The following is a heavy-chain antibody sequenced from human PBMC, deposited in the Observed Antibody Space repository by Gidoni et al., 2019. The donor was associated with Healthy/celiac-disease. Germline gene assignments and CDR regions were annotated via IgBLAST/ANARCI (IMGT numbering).Heavy chain of an antibody. CDR1: GFTFSNAW. CDR2: IKSKTDGGTT. V-gene: IGHV3-15*01. J-gene: IGHJ4*02. CDR3: TSLGCSGGSCYSGEDY. D-gene: IGHD2-15*01. Sequence: EVQLVESGGGLVKPGGSLRLSCAASGFTFSNAWMSWVRQAPGKGLEWVGRIKSKTDGGTTDYAAPVKGRFTISRDDSKNTLYLQMNSLKTEDTAVYYCTSLGCSGGSCYSGEDYWGQGTLVTVSS.